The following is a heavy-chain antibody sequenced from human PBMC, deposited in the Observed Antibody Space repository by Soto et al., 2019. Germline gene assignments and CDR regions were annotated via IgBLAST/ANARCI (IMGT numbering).Heavy chain of an antibody. V-gene: IGHV3-9*01. Sequence: EVQLVESGGGLVQPGRSLRLSCAASGFTFDDYAMHWVRQAPGKGLEWVSGISWNSGSIGYADSVKGRFTISRDNAKNSLYLQMNSLRAEDTALYYCAKGAERAGSGSGLDYMDVWGKGTTVTVSS. J-gene: IGHJ6*03. CDR2: ISWNSGSI. CDR3: AKGAERAGSGSGLDYMDV. CDR1: GFTFDDYA. D-gene: IGHD3-10*01.